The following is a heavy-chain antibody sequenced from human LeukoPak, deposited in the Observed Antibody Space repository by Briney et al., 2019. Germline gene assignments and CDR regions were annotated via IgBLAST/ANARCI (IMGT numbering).Heavy chain of an antibody. D-gene: IGHD6-13*01. CDR2: ISYDGSVK. V-gene: IGHV3-30*01. CDR1: GFTFNTYA. CDR3: ARDGVAAAGNFNFDF. J-gene: IGHJ4*02. Sequence: GGSLRLSCAASGFTFNTYAMNWVRQAPDKGLEWVAVISYDGSVKYYADSVKGRFTISRDNSKNTVHLQMNSLRAEDTAVYYCARDGVAAAGNFNFDFWGQGTLVTVSS.